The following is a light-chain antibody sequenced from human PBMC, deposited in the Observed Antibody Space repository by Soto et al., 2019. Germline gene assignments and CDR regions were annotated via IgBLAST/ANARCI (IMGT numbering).Light chain of an antibody. CDR1: QSINSSS. V-gene: IGKV3-20*01. J-gene: IGKJ1*01. CDR2: GAS. CDR3: QHYGSSPTWT. Sequence: EIVLTQSPGTLSLSPGERATLSCRASQSINSSSLAWYQQRPGQAPRLLIYGASIRATGIPDRFTGSGSGTGFTLTISRLEPEDFAVYYCQHYGSSPTWTFGQGTKVDIK.